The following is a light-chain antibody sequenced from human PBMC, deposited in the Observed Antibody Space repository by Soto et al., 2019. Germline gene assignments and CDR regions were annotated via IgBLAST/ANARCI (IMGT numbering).Light chain of an antibody. CDR1: QSVISTY. J-gene: IGKJ4*01. V-gene: IGKV3-20*01. CDR3: QYYGSASRT. CDR2: RAS. Sequence: ERVLTQSPGTLSLAPGERATLSCRASQSVISTYLAWYQQKPGQAPRLLIYRASNRPTGIPDRFSGSESGTAFTLSSSRLEADDIGVYYCQYYGSASRTFGGGTQVEI.